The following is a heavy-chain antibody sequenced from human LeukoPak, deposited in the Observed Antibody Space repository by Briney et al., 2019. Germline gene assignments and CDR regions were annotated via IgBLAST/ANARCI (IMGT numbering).Heavy chain of an antibody. D-gene: IGHD6-6*01. V-gene: IGHV4-4*02. CDR3: AKDLGSSRPRGDS. CDR2: IYHSGST. J-gene: IGHJ4*02. CDR1: GGSISSSNW. Sequence: SGTLSLTCAVSGGSISSSNWWNWVRQPPGKGLEWIGEIYHSGSTNYNSSLKSRVTISVDKSKNQFSLRLTSVTAADTAVYYCAKDLGSSRPRGDSWGQGTLVTVSS.